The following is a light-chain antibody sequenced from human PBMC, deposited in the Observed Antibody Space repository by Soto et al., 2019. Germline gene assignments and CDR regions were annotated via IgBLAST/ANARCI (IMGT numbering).Light chain of an antibody. J-gene: IGKJ3*01. CDR3: LQDFKYPRT. CDR2: AAS. V-gene: IGKV1-6*01. CDR1: QGINSH. Sequence: IQMTQSPSTLSASVGDRVTITCRASQGINSHLAWYQQGPGKAPKLLIYAASTLQSGVPSRFSGSGSGIDFTLTISSLQPEDFATYYCLQDFKYPRTFGPGTKVDIK.